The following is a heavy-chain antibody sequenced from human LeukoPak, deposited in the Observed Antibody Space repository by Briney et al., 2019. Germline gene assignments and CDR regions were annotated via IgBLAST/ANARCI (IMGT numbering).Heavy chain of an antibody. CDR2: INHSGST. CDR3: ARSRPYYYYYMDV. J-gene: IGHJ6*03. CDR1: GGSFSGYY. V-gene: IGHV4-34*01. Sequence: PSETLSLTCAVYGGSFSGYYWSWLRQPPGKGLEWIGEINHSGSTNYNPSLKSRVTISVDTSKNQFSLKLSSVTAADTAVYYCARSRPYYYYYMDVWGKGTTVTVSS.